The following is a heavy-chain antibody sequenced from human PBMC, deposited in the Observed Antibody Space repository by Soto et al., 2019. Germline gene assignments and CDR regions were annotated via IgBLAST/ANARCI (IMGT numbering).Heavy chain of an antibody. D-gene: IGHD6-13*01. CDR2: ISYDGSNK. CDR1: GFTFSSYA. Sequence: PGGSMRLSCAASGFTFSSYAMHWVRQAPGKGLEWVAVISYDGSNKYYADSVKGRFTISRDNSKNTLYLQMNSLRAEDTAVYYCARDLSYSSSWYGVLNYYYYYGMDIWGQGTTVTVSS. J-gene: IGHJ6*02. V-gene: IGHV3-30-3*01. CDR3: ARDLSYSSSWYGVLNYYYYYGMDI.